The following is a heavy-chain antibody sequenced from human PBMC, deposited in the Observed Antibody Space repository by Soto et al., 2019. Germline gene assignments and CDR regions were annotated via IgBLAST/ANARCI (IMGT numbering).Heavy chain of an antibody. D-gene: IGHD6-13*01. Sequence: EVQLLESGGGLVQPGGSLRLSCAASGFSFVNYAMNWVRQAPGKGLEWVSGLNGSGTSTYYAESVKGRFTISRDNSRDTRFLQLNSLTANNTDVYYCAKATTTRSWFNPFDYWGQGALFTVSS. CDR2: LNGSGTST. CDR3: AKATTTRSWFNPFDY. J-gene: IGHJ4*02. V-gene: IGHV3-23*01. CDR1: GFSFVNYA.